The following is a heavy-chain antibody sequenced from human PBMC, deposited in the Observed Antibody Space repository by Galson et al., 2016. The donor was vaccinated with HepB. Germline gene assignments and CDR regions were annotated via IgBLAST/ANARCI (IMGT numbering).Heavy chain of an antibody. Sequence: PALVKPTQTLTLTCTFSGFSLSTSGLSVSWIRQPPGKALEWLTLVDWDDDKYYSTSLLTRLTISKDTSKNQVVLTMTNMDPVDTGTYYCARSETNDYGARYFDYWGQGTLVTVSS. D-gene: IGHD4-17*01. CDR3: ARSETNDYGARYFDY. CDR1: GFSLSTSGLS. CDR2: VDWDDDK. V-gene: IGHV2-70*13. J-gene: IGHJ4*02.